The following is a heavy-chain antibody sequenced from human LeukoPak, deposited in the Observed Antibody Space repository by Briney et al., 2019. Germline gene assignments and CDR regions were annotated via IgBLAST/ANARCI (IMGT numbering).Heavy chain of an antibody. J-gene: IGHJ4*02. CDR2: ISSSSSYI. V-gene: IGHV3-21*01. CDR1: GFTFSSYS. CDR3: ARKTTVTNTWGFDY. D-gene: IGHD4-17*01. Sequence: PGGSLRLSCAASGFTFSSYSMNWVRQAPGKGLEWVSSISSSSSYIYYADSVKGRFTISRDNAKNSLYLQMNSLRAEDTAVYYCARKTTVTNTWGFDYWGQGTLVTVSS.